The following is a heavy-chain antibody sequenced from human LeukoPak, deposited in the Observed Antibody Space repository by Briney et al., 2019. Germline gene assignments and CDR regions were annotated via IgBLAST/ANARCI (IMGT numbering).Heavy chain of an antibody. CDR3: ARDRSAGGVDY. CDR2: LYYSGST. V-gene: IGHV4-31*03. J-gene: IGHJ4*02. D-gene: IGHD1-26*01. CDR1: GGSISSGGYY. Sequence: SQTLSLTCTVSGGSISSGGYYWSWIRQRPGKGLEWIGYLYYSGSTYYNPSLKSRVTISVDTSKNQFSLKLSSVTAADTAVYYCARDRSAGGVDYWGQGTLVTVSS.